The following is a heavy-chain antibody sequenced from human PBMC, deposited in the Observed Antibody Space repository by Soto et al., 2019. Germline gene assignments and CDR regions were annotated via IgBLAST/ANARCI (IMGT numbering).Heavy chain of an antibody. J-gene: IGHJ6*02. Sequence: GASVKVSCKASGFTFTSSAVQWVRQARGQRLEWIGWIVVGSGNTNYAQKFQERVTITRDMSTSTAYMELSSLRSEDTAVYYCAEVRGGDIVGARNYYYYGMDVWGQGTTVTVSS. CDR1: GFTFTSSA. CDR3: AEVRGGDIVGARNYYYYGMDV. CDR2: IVVGSGNT. D-gene: IGHD1-26*01. V-gene: IGHV1-58*01.